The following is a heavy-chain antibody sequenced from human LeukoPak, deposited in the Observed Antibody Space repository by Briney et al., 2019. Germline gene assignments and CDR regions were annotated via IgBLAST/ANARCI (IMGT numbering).Heavy chain of an antibody. Sequence: GGSLRPSCAASGFDFSSNWMHWVRHAPGQGLVWVSRIKGDGISTNYADSVKGRFTISRDIAKNTLYLQMNSLRAEDTGVYYCAKDHYWSIDYWGRGTLVTVSS. J-gene: IGHJ4*02. CDR2: IKGDGIST. CDR3: AKDHYWSIDY. D-gene: IGHD3-3*01. CDR1: GFDFSSNW. V-gene: IGHV3-74*01.